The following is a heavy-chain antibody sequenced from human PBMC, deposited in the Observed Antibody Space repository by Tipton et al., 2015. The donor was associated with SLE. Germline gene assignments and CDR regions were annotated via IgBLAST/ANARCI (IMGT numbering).Heavy chain of an antibody. V-gene: IGHV1-46*01. CDR3: VRELVGGHFDY. CDR1: GYTFSDYY. D-gene: IGHD3-16*01. CDR2: IITSEGRT. Sequence: QVQLVQSGADVKKPGASMKVSCKTSGYTFSDYYIHWMRQAPGQGLEWIGIIITSEGRTNYAQKSWGRVSMTRDMSTSTIYMELDSPTSDDTAVYYCVRELVGGHFDYWGQGTLVTVSS. J-gene: IGHJ4*02.